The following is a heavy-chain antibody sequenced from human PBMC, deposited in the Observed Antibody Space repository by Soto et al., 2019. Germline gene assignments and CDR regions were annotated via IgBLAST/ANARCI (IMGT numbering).Heavy chain of an antibody. Sequence: QVQLQESGPGLVRPSQTLSLSCTVSGGSISNSANHWSWIRQHPGEGLEWIGYIYYSGGTYYSPSLKGRVTMSIDASKNQFSRKLSSVTAADTAVYYCAKGVRGVPNRFDPWGQGTLVTVSS. CDR1: GGSISNSANH. CDR3: AKGVRGVPNRFDP. V-gene: IGHV4-31*03. J-gene: IGHJ5*02. D-gene: IGHD3-10*01. CDR2: IYYSGGT.